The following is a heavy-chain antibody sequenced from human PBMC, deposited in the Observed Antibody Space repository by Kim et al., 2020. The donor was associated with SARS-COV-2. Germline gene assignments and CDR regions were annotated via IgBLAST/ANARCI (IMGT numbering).Heavy chain of an antibody. Sequence: SETLSLTCTVSGGSISSYYWSWIRQPPGKGLEWIGYIYYSGSTNYNPSLKSRVTISVDTSKNQVSLKLSSVTAADTAVYYCARSQQLGFYYYYHGMDVWGQGTTVTVS. CDR1: GGSISSYY. J-gene: IGHJ6*02. CDR2: IYYSGST. CDR3: ARSQQLGFYYYYHGMDV. D-gene: IGHD6-13*01. V-gene: IGHV4-59*01.